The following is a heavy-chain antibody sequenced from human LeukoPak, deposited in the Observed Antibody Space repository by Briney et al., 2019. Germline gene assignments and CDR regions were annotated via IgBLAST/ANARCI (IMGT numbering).Heavy chain of an antibody. Sequence: GGSLRLSCTASGFTFSAYAMMWVRQAPGKGPEWVSAIRGGGGSAFYADSVKGRFTISRDNSKYTLFLQMNSLRAEDTAVYYCASDPTGDYIGAFDMWGPGTMVTVSS. CDR3: ASDPTGDYIGAFDM. CDR2: IRGGGGSA. V-gene: IGHV3-23*01. D-gene: IGHD4-17*01. CDR1: GFTFSAYA. J-gene: IGHJ3*02.